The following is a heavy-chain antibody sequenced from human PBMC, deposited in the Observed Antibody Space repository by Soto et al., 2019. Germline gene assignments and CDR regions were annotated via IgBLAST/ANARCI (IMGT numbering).Heavy chain of an antibody. CDR1: GFTFSSYA. CDR3: ARDPGYCSGGSCHTPLFRGYYYGMDV. D-gene: IGHD2-15*01. V-gene: IGHV3-30-3*01. Sequence: QVQLVESGGGVVQPGRSLRLSCAASGFTFSSYAMHWVRQAPGKGLEWVAVISYDGSNKYYADSVKGRVTISRDNSKNTLYLQMNSLRAEDTAVYYCARDPGYCSGGSCHTPLFRGYYYGMDVWGQGTTVTVSS. CDR2: ISYDGSNK. J-gene: IGHJ6*02.